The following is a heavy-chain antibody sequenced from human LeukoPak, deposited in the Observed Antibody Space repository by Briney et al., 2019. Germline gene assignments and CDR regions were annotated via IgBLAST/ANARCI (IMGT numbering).Heavy chain of an antibody. CDR2: INGSGGST. CDR3: ARVLRGTSGFDY. V-gene: IGHV3-23*01. Sequence: PGGSLRLSCAASGFTFSSYSMNWVRQAPGKGLEWVSDINGSGGSTYYADSVKGRFTISRDNSKNTLYLQMNSLRAEDTAVYYCARVLRGTSGFDYWGQGTLVTVSS. J-gene: IGHJ4*02. CDR1: GFTFSSYS. D-gene: IGHD2-15*01.